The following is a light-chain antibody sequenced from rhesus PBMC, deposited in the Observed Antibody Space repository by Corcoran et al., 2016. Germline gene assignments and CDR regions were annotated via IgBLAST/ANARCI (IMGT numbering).Light chain of an antibody. CDR2: EAS. CDR3: QPYHSTPLT. V-gene: IGKV1-25*01. CDR1: QGITND. J-gene: IGKJ4*01. Sequence: DIQMTQSPSSLSASIGDRVTITCRASQGITNDLAWYQQKPGETPKLLIYEASSLQSGIPSRFSGSGSGTDFTLTISSLQSEDFATYYCQPYHSTPLTFGGGTKVEIK.